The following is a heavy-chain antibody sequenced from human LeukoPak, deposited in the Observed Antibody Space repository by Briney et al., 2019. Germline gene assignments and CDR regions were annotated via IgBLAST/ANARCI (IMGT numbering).Heavy chain of an antibody. D-gene: IGHD2-15*01. CDR1: GFPFSTYG. CDR3: AKFGCSGGSCYPYFEFQH. CDR2: IWFDGSNK. J-gene: IGHJ1*01. V-gene: IGHV3-33*06. Sequence: GRSLRLSCAASGFPFSTYGMHWVRQAPGKGPEWVSVIWFDGSNKYYADSVKGRFTISRDNSKDTLYLQMNGLRVEDTAVYYCAKFGCSGGSCYPYFEFQHWGQGTLVTVSS.